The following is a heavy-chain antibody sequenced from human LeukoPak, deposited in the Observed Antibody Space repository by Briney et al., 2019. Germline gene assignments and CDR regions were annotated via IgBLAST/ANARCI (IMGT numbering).Heavy chain of an antibody. V-gene: IGHV4-59*08. J-gene: IGHJ4*02. CDR1: GGSISTYY. CDR2: IYYSGST. D-gene: IGHD1-26*01. Sequence: SETLSLTCTVSGGSISTYYWNWIRQSPGKGLDWIGNIYYSGSTNYNPSLKSRVTISVETSKNQFSLKLSSVTAADTAVYYCARLEWELNFDYWGQGTLATVSS. CDR3: ARLEWELNFDY.